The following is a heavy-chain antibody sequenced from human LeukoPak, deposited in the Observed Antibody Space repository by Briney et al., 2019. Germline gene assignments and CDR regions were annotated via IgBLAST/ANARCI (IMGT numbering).Heavy chain of an antibody. CDR1: GFTFSSYA. V-gene: IGHV3-23*01. CDR2: ISGSGGST. CDR3: AKDRMPYTTFGVVIPRETPISAFDY. J-gene: IGHJ4*02. D-gene: IGHD3-3*01. Sequence: GGSLRLSCAASGFTFSSYAMSWVRQAPGKGLEWVSAISGSGGSTYYADSVKGRFTISRDNSKNTLYLQMNSLRAEDTAVYYCAKDRMPYTTFGVVIPRETPISAFDYWGQGTLVTVSS.